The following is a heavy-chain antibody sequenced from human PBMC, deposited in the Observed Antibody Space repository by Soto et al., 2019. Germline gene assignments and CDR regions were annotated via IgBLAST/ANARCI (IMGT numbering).Heavy chain of an antibody. CDR3: ARDHEVQRTDYYDSSGSNWFDP. D-gene: IGHD3-22*01. CDR1: GGTFSSYA. Sequence: SVKVSCKASGGTFSSYAISWVRQAPGQGLEWMGGIIPIFGTANYAQKFQGRVTITTDKSTSTAYMELSSLRSEDTAVYYCARDHEVQRTDYYDSSGSNWFDPWGQGTLVTVSS. J-gene: IGHJ5*02. V-gene: IGHV1-69*05. CDR2: IIPIFGTA.